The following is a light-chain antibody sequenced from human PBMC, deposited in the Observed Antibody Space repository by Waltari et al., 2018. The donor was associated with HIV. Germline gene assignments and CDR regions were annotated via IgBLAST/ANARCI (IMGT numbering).Light chain of an antibody. J-gene: IGKJ1*01. V-gene: IGKV3-20*01. Sequence: EIVLTQSPGTLSLSPGERATLSCRASQSVSSNYLAWYQQKPGRAPRLLIYGASSRATGIPDRFSGSGSGTDFTLTISRLEPEDFAVYYCQQYGSSGTFGQGTKVEIK. CDR3: QQYGSSGT. CDR2: GAS. CDR1: QSVSSNY.